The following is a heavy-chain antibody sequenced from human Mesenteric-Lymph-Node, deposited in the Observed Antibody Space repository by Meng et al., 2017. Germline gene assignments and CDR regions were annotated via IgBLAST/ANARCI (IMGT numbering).Heavy chain of an antibody. J-gene: IGHJ4*02. V-gene: IGHV3-7*01. CDR2: VGGDGSDP. CDR3: ARDTTWHNFDS. D-gene: IGHD1-1*01. Sequence: GGSLRLSCTASGFTFGYYWMTWVRQAPGKGLEWVANVGGDGSDPYYVDSVKGRFTISRDNARNSLYLQMDSLRADDTAVYYCARDTTWHNFDSWGQGTLVTVSS. CDR1: GFTFGYYW.